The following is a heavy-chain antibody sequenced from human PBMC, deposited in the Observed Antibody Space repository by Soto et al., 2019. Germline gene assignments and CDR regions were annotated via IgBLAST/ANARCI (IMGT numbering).Heavy chain of an antibody. CDR2: ISNNGGST. D-gene: IGHD4-17*01. J-gene: IGHJ4*02. CDR3: VKPPVTTYVAYYFDY. Sequence: PGGSLRLSCSAPGFTFSSYTMHWVRQAPGKGLEYVSVISNNGGSTYYVDSVKGRFTISRDNSKNTLYLQMSSLRAEDTAVYYCVKPPVTTYVAYYFDYWGQGTLVTVSS. V-gene: IGHV3-64D*08. CDR1: GFTFSSYT.